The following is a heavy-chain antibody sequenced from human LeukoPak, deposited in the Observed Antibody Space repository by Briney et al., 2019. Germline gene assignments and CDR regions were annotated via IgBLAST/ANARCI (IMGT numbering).Heavy chain of an antibody. J-gene: IGHJ4*02. Sequence: GGSLRLSCAASGFALSDYYMSWIRQAPGKGLEWVSCISGNGTTKYYTDSVKGRFTISRDNAKNSLYLQMNSLRADDTGVYYCARPHGTLIASYYFDSWGQGTLVTVSS. CDR3: ARPHGTLIASYYFDS. CDR1: GFALSDYY. CDR2: ISGNGTTK. D-gene: IGHD1-1*01. V-gene: IGHV3-11*01.